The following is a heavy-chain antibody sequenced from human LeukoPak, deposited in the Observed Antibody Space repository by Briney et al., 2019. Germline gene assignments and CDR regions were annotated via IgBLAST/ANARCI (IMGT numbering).Heavy chain of an antibody. CDR1: GGSISSSSYY. CDR3: AKVPLGNNYVPWFDP. Sequence: PSETLSLTCTVSGGSISSSSYYWGWIRQPPGKGLEWIGSIYYSGSTYYNPSLKSRVTISVDTSKNQFSLKLSSVTPEDTAVYYCAKVPLGNNYVPWFDPWGQGTLVTVSS. V-gene: IGHV4-39*01. D-gene: IGHD1/OR15-1a*01. CDR2: IYYSGST. J-gene: IGHJ5*02.